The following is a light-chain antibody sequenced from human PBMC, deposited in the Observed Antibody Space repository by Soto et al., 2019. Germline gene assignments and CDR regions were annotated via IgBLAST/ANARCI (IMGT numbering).Light chain of an antibody. Sequence: AIRMTQFPSSFSASIGDRVTITCRASHDITSSLAWYQHIQGRAPKLLISGASNLQFGVPSRFSGSGSGTDFTLTISSLQSEDFETYYCQHYYSSPPTFGQGTRVEMK. CDR3: QHYYSSPPT. CDR2: GAS. CDR1: HDITSS. V-gene: IGKV1-8*01. J-gene: IGKJ1*01.